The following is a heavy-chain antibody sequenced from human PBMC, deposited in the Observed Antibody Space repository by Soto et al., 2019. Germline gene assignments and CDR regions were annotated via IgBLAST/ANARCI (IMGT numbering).Heavy chain of an antibody. CDR1: GYTFTSYY. CDR2: INPSGGST. V-gene: IGHV1-46*01. CDR3: ASDTGGDTPWYYFDY. D-gene: IGHD3-16*01. J-gene: IGHJ4*02. Sequence: GATVKVSCKASGYTFTSYYMHWVRQAPGQGLEWMGIINPSGGSTSYAQKFQGRVTMTRDTSTSTVYMELSSLRSEDTAVYYCASDTGGDTPWYYFDYWGQGTLVPVSS.